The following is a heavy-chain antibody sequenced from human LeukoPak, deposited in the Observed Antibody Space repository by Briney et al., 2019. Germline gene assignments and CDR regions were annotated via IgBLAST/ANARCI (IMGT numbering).Heavy chain of an antibody. CDR1: GLDFADYA. Sequence: GGSLRLSCVVSGLDFADYAIHWVRQPPGKGLEWVSLISADGGTTFSADSVKGRFTIARDNSQNSLYLQMNSLRSEDTAMYFCAKESGKFDYWGQGTLVAVST. CDR2: ISADGGTT. CDR3: AKESGKFDY. J-gene: IGHJ4*02. V-gene: IGHV3-43*02.